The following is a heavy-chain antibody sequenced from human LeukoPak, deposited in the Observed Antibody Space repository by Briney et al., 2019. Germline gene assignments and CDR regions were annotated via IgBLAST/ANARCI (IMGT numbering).Heavy chain of an antibody. Sequence: GGSLRLSCAASGFIFSSYSMNWVRQAPGKGLEWVSSISSSSSYIYYADSVKGRFTISRDNAKNSLYLQMNSLRAEDTAVYYCAKALIGVLRGFDYWGQGALVTVSS. J-gene: IGHJ4*02. D-gene: IGHD7-27*01. CDR1: GFIFSSYS. V-gene: IGHV3-21*01. CDR3: AKALIGVLRGFDY. CDR2: ISSSSSYI.